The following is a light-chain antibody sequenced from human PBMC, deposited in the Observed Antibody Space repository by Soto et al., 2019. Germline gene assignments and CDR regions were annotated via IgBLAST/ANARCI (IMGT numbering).Light chain of an antibody. J-gene: IGKJ4*01. CDR3: QHSNNWPLT. V-gene: IGKV3-15*01. Sequence: EIVMTQSPATLSVSPGERASLSCRASQSVSSNLAWYQQKPGQTPRLLIYATSTRATGIPAGFSGSGSGTEFTLTISSLQSEDFAVYYCQHSNNWPLTFGGGTKVDIK. CDR1: QSVSSN. CDR2: ATS.